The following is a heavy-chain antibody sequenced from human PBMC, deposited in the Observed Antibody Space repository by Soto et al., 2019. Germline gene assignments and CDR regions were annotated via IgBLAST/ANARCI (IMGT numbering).Heavy chain of an antibody. CDR2: TRNKAISYTT. Sequence: EVQLVESGGGLVQPGGSLRLSCAASGFTFSDHYMDWVRQAPGKGLEWVGRTRNKAISYTTEYAASVKGRFTISRDDSKNSLYLQMNSLKTEDTAVYYCARATTVTDYWGQGTLVTVSS. D-gene: IGHD4-17*01. CDR1: GFTFSDHY. V-gene: IGHV3-72*01. J-gene: IGHJ4*02. CDR3: ARATTVTDY.